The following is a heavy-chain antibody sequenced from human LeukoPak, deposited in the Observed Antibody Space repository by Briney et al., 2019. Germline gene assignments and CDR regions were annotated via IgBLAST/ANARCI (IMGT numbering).Heavy chain of an antibody. CDR2: ISRTSDSI. CDR3: ARDLDWSFDY. D-gene: IGHD3/OR15-3a*01. V-gene: IGHV3-48*04. Sequence: PGGSLRLSCAASGFTFSSFSMNWVHQAPGKGLEWISYISRTSDSINYADSVKGRFTISRDNAKNSLYLEMNSLRAEDTAVYYCARDLDWSFDYWGQGTLVTVSS. J-gene: IGHJ4*02. CDR1: GFTFSSFS.